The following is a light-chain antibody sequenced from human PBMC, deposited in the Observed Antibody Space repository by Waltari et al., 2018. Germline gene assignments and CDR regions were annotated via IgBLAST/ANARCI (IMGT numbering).Light chain of an antibody. V-gene: IGLV2-11*01. Sequence: QSALTQPRSVSGSPGQSVTISCTGTSSDVGGYNWVSWYQQHPGKAPKLMIYDVSKRPSWVPYRFSGSKSGNTASLTISRLQAEDEADYYCCSYAGSYTLLFGGGTILTVV. CDR1: SSDVGGYNW. CDR3: CSYAGSYTLL. CDR2: DVS. J-gene: IGLJ2*01.